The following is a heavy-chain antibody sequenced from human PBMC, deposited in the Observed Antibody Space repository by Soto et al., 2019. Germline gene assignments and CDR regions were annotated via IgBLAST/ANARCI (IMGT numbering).Heavy chain of an antibody. CDR1: GFTFSSYA. V-gene: IGHV3-64D*08. J-gene: IGHJ5*02. CDR2: ISSNGGST. D-gene: IGHD1-20*01. CDR3: VKDFTPNWNDEPYNWFDP. Sequence: GGSLRLSCSASGFTFSSYAMHWVRQAPGKGLEYVSAISSNGGSTYYADSVKGRFTISGDNSKNTLYLQMSSLRAEDTAVYYCVKDFTPNWNDEPYNWFDPWGQGTLVTVSS.